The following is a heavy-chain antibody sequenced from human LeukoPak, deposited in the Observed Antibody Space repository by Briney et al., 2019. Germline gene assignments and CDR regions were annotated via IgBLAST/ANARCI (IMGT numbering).Heavy chain of an antibody. CDR2: INPSDGST. V-gene: IGHV1-46*01. J-gene: IGHJ4*02. CDR3: ASHQPPFDY. Sequence: VASVKVSCKASGYSFTNYYMHWVRQAPGQGLEWMGIINPSDGSTNYARKFQGRVTLTRDMSTSTVYMELNNLRSEDTAVYYCASHQPPFDYWGQGTLVTVSS. CDR1: GYSFTNYY.